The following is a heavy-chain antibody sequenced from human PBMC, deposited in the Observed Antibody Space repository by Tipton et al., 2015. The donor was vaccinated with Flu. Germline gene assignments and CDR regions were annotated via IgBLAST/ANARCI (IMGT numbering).Heavy chain of an antibody. CDR3: ARLLREYGSGRGFFDY. J-gene: IGHJ4*02. V-gene: IGHV4-38-2*02. Sequence: TLSLTCTVSAYSISSGYYWGWIRQPPGKGLEWIGSIYHSGSTYYNPSLKSRVTMSIDTSKNQFSLKLSSVTAADTAVYYCARLLREYGSGRGFFDYWGQGTLVTVSS. CDR2: IYHSGST. CDR1: AYSISSGYY. D-gene: IGHD3-10*01.